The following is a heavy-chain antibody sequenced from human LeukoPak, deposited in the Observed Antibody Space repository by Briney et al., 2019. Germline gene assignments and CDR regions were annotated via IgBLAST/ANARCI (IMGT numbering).Heavy chain of an antibody. Sequence: AGGSLRLSCAASGFTFSSYSVSWVRQAPGKGLDWVSYISTSSTSIYYADSVKGRFTISRDNAKNSLYLQLNSLRAEDTAVYYCARTRSGFYFDYWGQGTLVTVSS. D-gene: IGHD3-3*01. J-gene: IGHJ4*02. CDR2: ISTSSTSI. CDR1: GFTFSSYS. CDR3: ARTRSGFYFDY. V-gene: IGHV3-48*01.